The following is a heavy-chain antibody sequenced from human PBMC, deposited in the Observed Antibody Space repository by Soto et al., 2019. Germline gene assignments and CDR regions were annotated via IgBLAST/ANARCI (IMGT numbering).Heavy chain of an antibody. CDR1: GFTFSSYW. D-gene: IGHD5-18*01. CDR3: ETPDTAIVTGRHFAFDI. CDR2: IKQDGSEK. Sequence: GVSLRLSCAASGFTFSSYWMSWVRQAPGKGLEWVANIKQDGSEKYYVDSVKGRFTISRDNAKNSLYLQMNSLRAEDTAVYYCETPDTAIVTGRHFAFDISGQGIMVSVS. V-gene: IGHV3-7*01. J-gene: IGHJ3*02.